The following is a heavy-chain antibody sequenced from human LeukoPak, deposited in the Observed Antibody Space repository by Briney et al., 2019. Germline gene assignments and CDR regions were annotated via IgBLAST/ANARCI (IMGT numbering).Heavy chain of an antibody. CDR2: IYYSGNT. Sequence: SETLSLTCTVSGGSIRDTTYYWGWIRQPPGKGLEWIGRIYYSGNTYYNPSLMSRVTISVDTSKNQFSLNLSSVTAADTAVYYCARAPHFFDISGSRYYFDYWGQGTLVTVSS. J-gene: IGHJ4*02. V-gene: IGHV4-39*07. CDR1: GGSIRDTTYY. D-gene: IGHD3-22*01. CDR3: ARAPHFFDISGSRYYFDY.